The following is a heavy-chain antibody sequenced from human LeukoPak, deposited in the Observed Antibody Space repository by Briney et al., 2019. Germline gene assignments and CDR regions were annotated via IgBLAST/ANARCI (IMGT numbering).Heavy chain of an antibody. D-gene: IGHD5-24*01. CDR2: MNPTSGNT. J-gene: IGHJ3*02. CDR1: GYTFVNYD. Sequence: ASVKVSCKASGYTFVNYDINWVRQATGQGLEWMGWMNPTSGNTGYAQKLQGRVSMTRDTSISTAYMELSNLTYEDTAVYYCTMTSPPGYNLVGAFDTWGQGTKVTVSS. V-gene: IGHV1-8*01. CDR3: TMTSPPGYNLVGAFDT.